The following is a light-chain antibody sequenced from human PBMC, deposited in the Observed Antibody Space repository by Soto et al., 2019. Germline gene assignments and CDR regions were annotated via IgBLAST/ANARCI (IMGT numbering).Light chain of an antibody. CDR3: MQGLQPPLT. Sequence: DIVMTQSPLSLPVTPGEPASISCRSSQSLLHSNGYNYLDWYLQKPGQSPQLLIYLGSNRASGVPDRFSGIGSGTDFTLKISRVEAEDIGVYYCMQGLQPPLTFGGGTKV. CDR2: LGS. J-gene: IGKJ4*01. CDR1: QSLLHSNGYNY. V-gene: IGKV2-28*01.